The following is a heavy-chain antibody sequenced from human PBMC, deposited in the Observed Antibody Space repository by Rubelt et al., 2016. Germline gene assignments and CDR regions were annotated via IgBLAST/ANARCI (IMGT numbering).Heavy chain of an antibody. J-gene: IGHJ4*02. D-gene: IGHD6-19*01. CDR3: ARAPGVGVAGTDN. Sequence: GEAGGGVVQPGRSLRLSCAASGFTFSSYVLHWVRQAPGKGLEWVAVILSDGSNQYHADSVKCRLTISRDNSKNRLYLQMNSLRDDDTAVYYCARAPGVGVAGTDNWGQGALVTVSS. V-gene: IGHV3-30*04. CDR2: ILSDGSNQ. CDR1: GFTFSSYV.